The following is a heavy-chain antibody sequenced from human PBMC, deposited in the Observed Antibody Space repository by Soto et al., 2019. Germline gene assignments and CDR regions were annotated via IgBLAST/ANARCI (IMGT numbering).Heavy chain of an antibody. V-gene: IGHV3-23*01. CDR2: ITGSGGNI. CDR3: ASLEQWLPRDC. CDR1: GFTFSYYA. D-gene: IGHD6-19*01. Sequence: EVQLLESGGGLVQPGGSLRLSCAASGFTFSYYAMSWVRQAPGKGPEWVSGITGSGGNIYYADSVKGRFTISRDNSKNTLSLQMNSLRVEDTAVYYCASLEQWLPRDCWGQGTLVTVSS. J-gene: IGHJ4*02.